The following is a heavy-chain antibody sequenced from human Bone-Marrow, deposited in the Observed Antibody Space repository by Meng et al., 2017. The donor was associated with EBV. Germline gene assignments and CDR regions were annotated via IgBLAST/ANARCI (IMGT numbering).Heavy chain of an antibody. CDR3: AHRRSDSGWFGY. V-gene: IGHV2-5*02. D-gene: IGHD6-19*01. CDR1: GFSPSTSGMG. CDR2: IYWDDET. J-gene: IGHJ4*02. Sequence: HIPLQESGPNMINPTQTLTLTCTFPGFSPSTSGMGVAWIRQPPGKALEWLALIYWDDETRYSPALKNRLTVTKDSSKNQVVFRMANLDPADTATYYCAHRRSDSGWFGYWGQGTLVTVSS.